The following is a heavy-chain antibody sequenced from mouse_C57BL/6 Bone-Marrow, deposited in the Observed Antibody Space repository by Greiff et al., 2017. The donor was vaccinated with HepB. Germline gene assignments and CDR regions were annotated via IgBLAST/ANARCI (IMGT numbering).Heavy chain of an antibody. V-gene: IGHV5-9*01. Sequence: VQLKESGGGLVKPGGSLKLSCAASGFTFSSYTMSWVRQTPEKRLEWVATISGGGGNTYYPDSVKGRFTISRDNAKNTLYLQMSSLRSEDTALYYCARLDAWFAYWGQGTLVTVSA. CDR1: GFTFSSYT. CDR2: ISGGGGNT. CDR3: ARLDAWFAY. J-gene: IGHJ3*01.